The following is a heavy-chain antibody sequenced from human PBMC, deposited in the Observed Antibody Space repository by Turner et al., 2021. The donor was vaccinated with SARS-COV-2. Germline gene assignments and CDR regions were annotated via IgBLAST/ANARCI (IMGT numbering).Heavy chain of an antibody. CDR2: TYYPGGS. J-gene: IGHJ1*01. CDR1: AVSITSNSHY. Sequence: QLLVQESGPALVKPSETLSLPCTVSAVSITSNSHYWGWARQPPGKGLEWIGITYYPGGSYYNPSLRGRVTISVDPSQNQFSLILRSVTAADTAVYYCVTSVRRSGYFQRWGQGSLVSVSS. CDR3: VTSVRRSGYFQR. V-gene: IGHV4-39*01.